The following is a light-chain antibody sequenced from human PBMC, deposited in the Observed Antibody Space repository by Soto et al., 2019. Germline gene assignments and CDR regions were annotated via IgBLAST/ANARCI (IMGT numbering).Light chain of an antibody. V-gene: IGKV1-8*01. CDR1: QGIGSY. Sequence: AIRMTQSPSSFSASTGDRVTITCRASQGIGSYLAWYQQKPGKAPNLLIYAASTLQSGVPSRFSGSGSGTDFTLTISCLQSEDFATYYCQQYYSYLNTFG. CDR2: AAS. CDR3: QQYYSYLNT. J-gene: IGKJ2*01.